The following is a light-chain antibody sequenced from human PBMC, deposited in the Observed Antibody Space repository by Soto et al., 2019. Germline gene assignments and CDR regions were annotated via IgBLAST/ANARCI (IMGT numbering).Light chain of an antibody. Sequence: EIVLTQSPGTLSLSPGERATLSCRATQSVSSSYLAWYQQKPGQAPRLLIYGASSRATCIPDRFSGSVSGTDFTLTISRLEPEDFAVHYCQQYGSSYPGYTFGQETKLEIK. J-gene: IGKJ2*01. CDR3: QQYGSSYPGYT. V-gene: IGKV3-20*01. CDR1: QSVSSSY. CDR2: GAS.